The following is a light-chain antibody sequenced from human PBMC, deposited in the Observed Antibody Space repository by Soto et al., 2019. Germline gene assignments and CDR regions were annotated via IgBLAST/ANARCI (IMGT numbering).Light chain of an antibody. CDR3: SSYGGSNNLL. CDR1: SSDVGIYNY. Sequence: QSVLTQPPSASGSPGQSVTISCTGTSSDVGIYNYVSWYQQHPGKAPKLMIYEVSKRPSVVPDRFSGSKSGNTASLTVSGLQAEDEADYYCSSYGGSNNLLFGGGTKLTVL. J-gene: IGLJ3*02. V-gene: IGLV2-8*01. CDR2: EVS.